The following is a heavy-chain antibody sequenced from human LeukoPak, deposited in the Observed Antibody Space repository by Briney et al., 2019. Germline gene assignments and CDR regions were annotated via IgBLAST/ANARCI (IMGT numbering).Heavy chain of an antibody. CDR3: ARETLYCSSTSCYPGGFDP. Sequence: ASVKVSCKASGYTFTGYYMHWVRQAPGQGLEWMGWINPNSGGTNYAQKFQGRVTMTRDTSISTTYMELSRLRSDDTAVYYCARETLYCSSTSCYPGGFDPWGQGTLVTVSS. CDR1: GYTFTGYY. J-gene: IGHJ5*02. V-gene: IGHV1-2*02. D-gene: IGHD2-2*01. CDR2: INPNSGGT.